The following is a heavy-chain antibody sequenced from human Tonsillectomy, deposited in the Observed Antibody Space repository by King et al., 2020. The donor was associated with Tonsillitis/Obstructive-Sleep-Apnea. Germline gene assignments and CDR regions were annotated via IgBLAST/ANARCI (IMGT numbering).Heavy chain of an antibody. V-gene: IGHV4-39*01. CDR2: IYYNGDT. CDR3: VRHAPDMDKYYYMDV. Sequence: LQLQESGPGLVKPSETLSLSCFVSGGSISSSRYYWGWIRQPPGKGLEWIGTIYYNGDTYYNPSLKSRVTVSIDTSESQFSLKLTSVTAADTAVYYCVRHAPDMDKYYYMDVWGKGTTVTVSS. J-gene: IGHJ6*03. CDR1: GGSISSSRYY. D-gene: IGHD3-9*01.